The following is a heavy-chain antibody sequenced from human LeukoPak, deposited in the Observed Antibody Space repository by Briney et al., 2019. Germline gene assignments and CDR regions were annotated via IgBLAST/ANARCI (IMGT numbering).Heavy chain of an antibody. CDR3: ARGGSSGFYNHFDS. J-gene: IGHJ4*01. CDR2: ISGSGGTT. D-gene: IGHD3-22*01. CDR1: ALTFSSYA. V-gene: IGHV3-23*01. Sequence: GGSLRLSCATSALTFSSYAMSWVRQAPGKGLEWVSTISGSGGTTYYADSVKGRVTISRDNSKNTLYLQMKSLRAEDTAVYYCARGGSSGFYNHFDSWGHGTLVTVSS.